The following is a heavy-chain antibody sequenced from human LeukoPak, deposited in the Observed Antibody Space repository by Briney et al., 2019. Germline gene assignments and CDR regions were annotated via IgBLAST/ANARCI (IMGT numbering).Heavy chain of an antibody. Sequence: GGSLRLPCAASGFTVSSNYMSWVRQAPGKGLEWFAVIYSGGSTYYADSVKGRFTISRDNSKNTLYLQMNSLRAEDTAVYYCARVNPPQRLGELSFDYWGQGTLVTVSS. CDR3: ARVNPPQRLGELSFDY. CDR2: IYSGGST. CDR1: GFTVSSNY. V-gene: IGHV3-53*01. D-gene: IGHD3-16*02. J-gene: IGHJ4*02.